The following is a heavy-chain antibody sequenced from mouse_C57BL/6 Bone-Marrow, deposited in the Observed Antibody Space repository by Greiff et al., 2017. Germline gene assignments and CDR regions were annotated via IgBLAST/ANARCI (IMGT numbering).Heavy chain of an antibody. Sequence: EVKLMESGGDLVKPGGSLKLSCAASGFTFSSSGMSWVRQTPDKRLEWVATISSGGSYTYYPDSVKGRFTISRDNAKNTLYLQMSSLKSEDTAMXYCARPLTCYYAMDYWGQGTSVTVSS. CDR1: GFTFSSSG. J-gene: IGHJ4*01. CDR3: ARPLTCYYAMDY. V-gene: IGHV5-6*01. CDR2: ISSGGSYT.